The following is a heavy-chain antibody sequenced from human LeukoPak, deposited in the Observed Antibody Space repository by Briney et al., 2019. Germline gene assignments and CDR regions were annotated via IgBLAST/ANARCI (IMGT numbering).Heavy chain of an antibody. CDR1: GGSITSYY. Sequence: KPSETLSLTCSVSGGSITSYYWSWIRQPPGKGLEWIGHVSDGGRTDYSPSLRSRVSISVDTSKNQFSLKLNSVTAADTAVYFCARASTTFDDWGRGTLVTVSS. V-gene: IGHV4-59*01. CDR2: VSDGGRT. J-gene: IGHJ4*02. CDR3: ARASTTFDD. D-gene: IGHD1-14*01.